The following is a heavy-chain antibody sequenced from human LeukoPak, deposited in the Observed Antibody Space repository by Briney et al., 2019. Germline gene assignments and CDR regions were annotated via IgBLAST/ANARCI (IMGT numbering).Heavy chain of an antibody. J-gene: IGHJ4*02. CDR2: ISAYNGNT. CDR1: GYAFTSYG. V-gene: IGHV1-18*01. CDR3: ARVPILIFSGWYGFDY. Sequence: ASVKVSCQASGYAFTSYGISWVRQAPGQGLEWMGWISAYNGNTNYAQKLQGRVTMTTDTSTSTAYMELRSLRSDDTAVYYCARVPILIFSGWYGFDYWGQGTLVSVSS. D-gene: IGHD6-19*01.